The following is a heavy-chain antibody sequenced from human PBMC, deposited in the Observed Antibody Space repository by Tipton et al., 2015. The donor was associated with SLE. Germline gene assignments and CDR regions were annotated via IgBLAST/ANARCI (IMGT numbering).Heavy chain of an antibody. CDR3: ARRINDFWSGSRLDP. CDR2: SGSSGTM. Sequence: SLRLSCAASGFTFSAYSMNWVRQAAGKGLEWVSYSGSSGTMSYADSVKGRFTISRDNAKNSLYLQMGSLRVEDTGVYYCARRINDFWSGSRLDPWGQGTLVTVSS. CDR1: GFTFSAYS. D-gene: IGHD3-3*01. J-gene: IGHJ5*02. V-gene: IGHV3-48*01.